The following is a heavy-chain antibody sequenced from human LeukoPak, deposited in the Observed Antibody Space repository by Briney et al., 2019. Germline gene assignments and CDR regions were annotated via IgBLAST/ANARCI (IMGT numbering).Heavy chain of an antibody. CDR3: TAAAGDY. CDR2: INHSGST. Sequence: KASETLSLTCAVYGGSFSGYYWSWIHQPRGKGLEWIGEINHSGSTNYNPSLKSRVTISVDTSKNQFSLKLSSVTAADTAVYYCTAAAGDYWGQGTLVTVSS. CDR1: GGSFSGYY. V-gene: IGHV4-34*01. J-gene: IGHJ4*02. D-gene: IGHD6-13*01.